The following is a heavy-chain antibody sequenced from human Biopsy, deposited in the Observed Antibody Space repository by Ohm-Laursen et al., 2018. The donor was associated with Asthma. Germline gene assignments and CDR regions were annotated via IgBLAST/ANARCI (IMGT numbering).Heavy chain of an antibody. CDR1: GFTFSNYV. Sequence: GSLRLSCTASGFTFSNYVMSWVCQAPGKGLEWVSSITGSGGFTYYADSVKGRFTIYRDNSKNMVYLQMNSLRPEDTAVYYCAKDRVAGRSYYFDYWGQGSLVSVSS. V-gene: IGHV3-23*01. CDR3: AKDRVAGRSYYFDY. CDR2: ITGSGGFT. D-gene: IGHD6-13*01. J-gene: IGHJ4*02.